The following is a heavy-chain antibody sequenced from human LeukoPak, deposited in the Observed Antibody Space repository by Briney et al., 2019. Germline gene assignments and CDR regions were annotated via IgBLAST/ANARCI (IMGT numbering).Heavy chain of an antibody. Sequence: PGGSLRLSCAASGFTFSSHWMHWVRQAPGKGLVWVSRINSDGSSITYADSAKGRFTISRDSAKNTLYLQMNSLRAEDTAVYYCARGSYYYESSSWGQGTLVTVSS. J-gene: IGHJ4*02. D-gene: IGHD3-22*01. CDR3: ARGSYYYESSS. CDR2: INSDGSSI. CDR1: GFTFSSHW. V-gene: IGHV3-74*01.